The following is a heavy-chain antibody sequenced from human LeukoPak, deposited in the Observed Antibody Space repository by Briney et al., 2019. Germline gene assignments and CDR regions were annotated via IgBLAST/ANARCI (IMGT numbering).Heavy chain of an antibody. CDR2: IWSDATNQ. CDR1: GFTFSHFG. J-gene: IGHJ4*02. D-gene: IGHD1-26*01. CDR3: VRDKGVGPMERFDS. Sequence: PGTSLRLSCEASGFTFSHFGMHWVRQAPGKGLEWVAVIWSDATNQYYADSVKGRFTISRDNSKNTLYLQMDRLRAEDTAVYYCVRDKGVGPMERFDSWGQGTLVTVSS. V-gene: IGHV3-33*01.